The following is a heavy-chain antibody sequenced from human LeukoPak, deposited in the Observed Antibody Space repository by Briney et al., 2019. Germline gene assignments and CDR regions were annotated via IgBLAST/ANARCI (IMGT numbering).Heavy chain of an antibody. D-gene: IGHD3-22*01. J-gene: IGHJ4*02. CDR1: GYMFTIFA. Sequence: ASVKVSCKASGYMFTIFAIHCVRQAPGQGLEWMGWISTYNGNTDYAQKVQGRVTMTTDTSTSTAYLELRSLRSDDTAVYYCASDWASEVSSSGSSRFDYWGEGTLVTVSS. V-gene: IGHV1-18*04. CDR2: ISTYNGNT. CDR3: ASDWASEVSSSGSSRFDY.